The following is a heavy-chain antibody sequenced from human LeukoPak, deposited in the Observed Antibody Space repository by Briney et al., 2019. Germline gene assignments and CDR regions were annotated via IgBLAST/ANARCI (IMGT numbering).Heavy chain of an antibody. V-gene: IGHV4-30-4*08. J-gene: IGHJ4*02. D-gene: IGHD6-13*01. CDR2: IYYSGST. CDR1: GGSISSGDNY. CDR3: ARGDLYSSSWYN. Sequence: SQTLSLTCTVSGGSISSGDNYWSWIRQPPGKGLEWIGYIYYSGSTYYNPSLKSRVTISVDTSKNQFSLKLSSVSAADTAVYCCARGDLYSSSWYNWGQGTLVTVSS.